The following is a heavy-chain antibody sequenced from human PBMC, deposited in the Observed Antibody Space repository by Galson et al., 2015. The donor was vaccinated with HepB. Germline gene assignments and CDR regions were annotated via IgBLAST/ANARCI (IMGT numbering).Heavy chain of an antibody. J-gene: IGHJ4*02. V-gene: IGHV3-73*01. CDR2: IRSKTNNHAT. D-gene: IGHD2/OR15-2a*01. CDR1: GFTFSASS. Sequence: SLRLSCAGSGFTFSASSMHWVRQASGKGLEWVGRIRSKTNNHATAYSVSVRGRFVLSRDDTKNTVYLQMNSLRVEDTAVYFCTRRTRISTTGSDSWGQGTLVTVSS. CDR3: TRRTRISTTGSDS.